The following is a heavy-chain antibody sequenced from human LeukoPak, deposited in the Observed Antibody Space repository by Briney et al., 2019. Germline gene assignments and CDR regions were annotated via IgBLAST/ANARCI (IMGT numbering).Heavy chain of an antibody. D-gene: IGHD3-16*01. CDR1: GITVSSDY. J-gene: IGHJ6*02. Sequence: GGSLRLSCAGSGITVSSDYMSWVRQAPGKGLEWVSAIYSGGGTYYADSMKGRFTISRDNPRTTVNLQMNSLSAEDTAVYYCARATTLGYYYGLDVWGQGTTVTVSS. V-gene: IGHV3-66*01. CDR3: ARATTLGYYYGLDV. CDR2: IYSGGGT.